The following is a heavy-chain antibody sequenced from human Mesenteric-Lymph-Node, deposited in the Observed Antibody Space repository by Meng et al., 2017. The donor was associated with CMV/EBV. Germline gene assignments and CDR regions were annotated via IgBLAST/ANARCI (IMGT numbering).Heavy chain of an antibody. CDR3: ARDWGVGPAAIVTRDY. D-gene: IGHD2-2*02. J-gene: IGHJ4*02. CDR1: GFTFSNSD. V-gene: IGHV3-19*01. CDR2: VSWNGSRT. Sequence: GESLKISCAASGFTFSNSDMNWVRQAPGKGLEWVSGVSWNGSRTHYADSVKGRFLISRDNAKNSLYLQMNSLRAEDTAVYYCARDWGVGPAAIVTRDYWGQGTLVTVSS.